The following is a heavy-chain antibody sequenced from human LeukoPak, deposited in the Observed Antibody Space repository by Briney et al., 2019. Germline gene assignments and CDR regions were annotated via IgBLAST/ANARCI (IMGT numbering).Heavy chain of an antibody. CDR1: GGSISSYY. Sequence: SETLSLTCTVSGGSISSYYWSWIRQPPGKGLEWIGYFSYSGSTNYNPSLKSRVIISVDTSKNQFSLNLSSVTAADTAVYYCARDRAFDIWGQGTMVTVSS. CDR2: FSYSGST. CDR3: ARDRAFDI. J-gene: IGHJ3*02. V-gene: IGHV4-59*01.